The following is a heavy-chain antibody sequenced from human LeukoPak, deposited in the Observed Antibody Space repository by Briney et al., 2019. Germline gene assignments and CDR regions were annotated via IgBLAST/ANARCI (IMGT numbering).Heavy chain of an antibody. V-gene: IGHV3-23*01. CDR2: ISGSGGST. Sequence: GGSLRLSCAASGFTFSSYWMSWVRQAPGKGLEWVSAISGSGGSTYYADSVKGRFTISRDNSKNTLYLQMNSLRAEDTAVYYCAKFGNYYGSGSYPYWGQGTLVTVSS. D-gene: IGHD3-10*01. CDR3: AKFGNYYGSGSYPY. J-gene: IGHJ4*02. CDR1: GFTFSSYW.